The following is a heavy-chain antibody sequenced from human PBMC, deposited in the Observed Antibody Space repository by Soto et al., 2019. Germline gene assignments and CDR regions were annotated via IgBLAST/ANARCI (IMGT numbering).Heavy chain of an antibody. CDR1: GGTFSSYA. V-gene: IGHV1-69*12. D-gene: IGHD3-22*01. J-gene: IGHJ5*02. Sequence: QVQLVQSGAEVKKPGSSVKVSCKASGGTFSSYAISWVRQAPGQGLEWMGEIIPIFGTANYAQKFQGRVTITGDESTGTAPIEVSSLGSEDTAGFYCAADWGPCRGYFPNGVDPWGQGTLVTVSS. CDR3: AADWGPCRGYFPNGVDP. CDR2: IIPIFGTA.